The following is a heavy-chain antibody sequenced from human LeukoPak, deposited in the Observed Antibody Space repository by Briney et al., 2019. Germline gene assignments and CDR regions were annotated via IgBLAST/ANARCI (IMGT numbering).Heavy chain of an antibody. CDR3: ARGQYSSGWRIKLPDY. CDR1: GYTFTGYY. Sequence: ASVKVSCKASGYTFTGYYMHWVRQAPGQGLEWMGIINPSGGSTSYAQKFQGRVTMTRDMSTGTAYMELRSLRSDDTAVYYCARGQYSSGWRIKLPDYWGQGTLVTVSS. V-gene: IGHV1-46*01. CDR2: INPSGGST. J-gene: IGHJ4*02. D-gene: IGHD6-19*01.